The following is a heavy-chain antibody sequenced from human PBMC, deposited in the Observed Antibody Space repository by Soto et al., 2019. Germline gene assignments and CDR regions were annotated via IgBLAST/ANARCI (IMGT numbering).Heavy chain of an antibody. D-gene: IGHD3-22*01. CDR2: IFSNDEK. J-gene: IGHJ6*02. Sequence: SGPTLVNPTETLTLTCTVSGFSLSNARMGVSWIRQPPGKALEWLAHIFSNDEKSYSTPLTSRLTISKDTSKSQVVLTMTNMDPVDTATYYCERIRRMIGGYYYGMDVWGQGTTVTVSS. CDR3: ERIRRMIGGYYYGMDV. V-gene: IGHV2-26*01. CDR1: GFSLSNARMG.